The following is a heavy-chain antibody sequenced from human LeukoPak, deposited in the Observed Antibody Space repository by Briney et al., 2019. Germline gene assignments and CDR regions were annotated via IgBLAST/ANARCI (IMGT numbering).Heavy chain of an antibody. CDR2: IWYDGSNK. J-gene: IGHJ4*02. D-gene: IGHD6-13*01. Sequence: GGSLRLSCAASGFTFSSYGMHWVRQAPGKGLEWVAVIWYDGSNKYYADSVKGRFTISRDNSKNTLYLQMNSLRAEDTAVYYCARVGGIAAAQGFDYWGQGTLATVSS. CDR3: ARVGGIAAAQGFDY. CDR1: GFTFSSYG. V-gene: IGHV3-33*01.